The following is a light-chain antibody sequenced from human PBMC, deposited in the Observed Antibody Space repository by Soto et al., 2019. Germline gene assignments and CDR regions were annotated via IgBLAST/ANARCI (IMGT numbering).Light chain of an antibody. J-gene: IGLJ1*01. CDR1: TSDVGRYKF. CDR2: EVT. V-gene: IGLV2-14*01. CDR3: SSYTSSDTLVV. Sequence: QSALTQPASVSGSPGQSITISCTGTTSDVGRYKFVSWYQHHPGKAPKLIIYEVTNRPSGVSNRFSASKSGNTASLTISGLQADDEADYYCSSYTSSDTLVVFGTGTKVTVL.